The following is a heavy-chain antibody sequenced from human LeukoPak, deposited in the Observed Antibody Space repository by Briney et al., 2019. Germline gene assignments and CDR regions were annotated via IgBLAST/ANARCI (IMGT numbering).Heavy chain of an antibody. CDR1: GGSLSSSSYY. V-gene: IGHV4-39*01. J-gene: IGHJ4*02. CDR3: ARASVYGSSYYFDY. D-gene: IGHD3-10*01. CDR2: IYYSGST. Sequence: PSETLSLTCTVSGGSLSSSSYYWGWIRQPPGRGLEWIGSIYYSGSTYYNPSLKSRVTISVETSKNQFSLKMSSVTAADTAVYYCARASVYGSSYYFDYWGQGTLVTVSS.